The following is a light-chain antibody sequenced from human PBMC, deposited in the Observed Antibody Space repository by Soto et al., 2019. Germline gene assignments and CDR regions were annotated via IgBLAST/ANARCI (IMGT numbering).Light chain of an antibody. V-gene: IGKV3-11*01. CDR1: QSISIY. CDR3: QQRSNWPPEIT. CDR2: DAS. Sequence: EIVLTQSPATLSLSPGERATLSCRASQSISIYLAWYQQKPGQAPRLLTYDASNRATGIPARFSGSGSGTDFTLTISSLEPEDFAVYYCQQRSNWPPEITFGQGTRLEIK. J-gene: IGKJ5*01.